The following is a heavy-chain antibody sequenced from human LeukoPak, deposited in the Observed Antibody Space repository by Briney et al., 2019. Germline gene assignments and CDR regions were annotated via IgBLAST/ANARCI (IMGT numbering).Heavy chain of an antibody. Sequence: ASVKVSCKASGYTFTGYYMHWVRQAPGQGLEWMGWINPNSGGTNYAQKFQGRVTMTRDTSISTAYMELSRLRSDDTAVYYCARGHGSGSYYPLFDYWGQGTLVTVSS. D-gene: IGHD3-10*01. J-gene: IGHJ4*02. CDR2: INPNSGGT. CDR3: ARGHGSGSYYPLFDY. CDR1: GYTFTGYY. V-gene: IGHV1-2*02.